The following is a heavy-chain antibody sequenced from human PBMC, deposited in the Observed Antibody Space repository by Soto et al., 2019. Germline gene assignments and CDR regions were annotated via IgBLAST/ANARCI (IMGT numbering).Heavy chain of an antibody. V-gene: IGHV4-59*08. D-gene: IGHD2-21*02. Sequence: PSETLSLTFTVSGGSISSYYWSWIRQPPGKGLEWIGYIYYSGSTNYNPSLKSRVTISVDTSKNQFSLKLSSVTAADTAVYYCARLVVTAIDYWFDPWGQGTLVTVSS. J-gene: IGHJ5*02. CDR1: GGSISSYY. CDR3: ARLVVTAIDYWFDP. CDR2: IYYSGST.